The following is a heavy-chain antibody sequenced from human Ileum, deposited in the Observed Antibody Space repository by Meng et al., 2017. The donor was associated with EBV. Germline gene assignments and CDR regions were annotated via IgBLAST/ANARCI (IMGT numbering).Heavy chain of an antibody. CDR3: AHRDKITMAGASFEY. CDR2: IYWNDDR. CDR1: GFSLSTTGMG. Sequence: HIPFEESGPTLVNPTHTLTLTFTFSGFSLSTTGMGVHWIRQPPGKALEWLALIYWNDDRRYSPFLRSRLTINKDTSKNQVVLTMTNMDPEDTATYYCAHRDKITMAGASFEYWGQGTLVTVSS. J-gene: IGHJ4*02. V-gene: IGHV2-5*01. D-gene: IGHD6-19*01.